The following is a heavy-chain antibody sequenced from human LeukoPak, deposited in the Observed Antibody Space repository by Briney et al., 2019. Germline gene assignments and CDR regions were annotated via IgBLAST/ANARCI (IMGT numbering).Heavy chain of an antibody. CDR1: GYRLNAYW. J-gene: IGHJ3*01. D-gene: IGHD3-22*01. CDR3: ARPNITSYYDSRGYDAFDV. V-gene: IGHV5-51*01. Sequence: VESLKISCKGSGYRLNAYWIAWVRQMPGKGLEWMGLIYPDDSDTRYSLSFQGQVTISADKSVRTAYLQWSSLKASDTAMYYCARPNITSYYDSRGYDAFDVWGQGTMVTVSS. CDR2: IYPDDSDT.